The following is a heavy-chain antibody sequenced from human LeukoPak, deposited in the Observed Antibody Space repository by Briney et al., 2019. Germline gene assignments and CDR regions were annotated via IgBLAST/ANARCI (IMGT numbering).Heavy chain of an antibody. J-gene: IGHJ3*02. CDR3: ARHLAASYSSGTSDAFDI. V-gene: IGHV5-51*01. Sequence: GESLKISCKGSGYSFTSYWIGWVRQMPGKGLEWMGIIYPGDSGTRYSPSFQGQVTISADKSISTAYLQWSSLKASDTAMYYCARHLAASYSSGTSDAFDIWGQGTMVTVSS. D-gene: IGHD6-19*01. CDR2: IYPGDSGT. CDR1: GYSFTSYW.